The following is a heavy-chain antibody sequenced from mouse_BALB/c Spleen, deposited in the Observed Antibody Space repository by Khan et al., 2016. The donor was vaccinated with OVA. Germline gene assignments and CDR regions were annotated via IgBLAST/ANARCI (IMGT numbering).Heavy chain of an antibody. V-gene: IGHV1S136*01. CDR2: INPYNAGT. J-gene: IGHJ3*01. CDR3: AREASSWDFSFPY. CDR1: GYTFTNYV. D-gene: IGHD4-1*01. Sequence: VQLQQPGPELVEPGASVKMSCKASGYTFTNYVMHWVKQKPGQGLEWIGYINPYNAGTRYNEKFKCKATLTSDISSTTAYMELSSLTSEDSAVYYCAREASSWDFSFPYWGQGTLVTVST.